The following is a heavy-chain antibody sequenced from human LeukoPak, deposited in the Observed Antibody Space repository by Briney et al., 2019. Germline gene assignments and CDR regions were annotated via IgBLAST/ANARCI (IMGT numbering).Heavy chain of an antibody. Sequence: GGSPRLSCAASGFTFSSYAMHWVRQAPGKGLEWVAVISYDGSNKYYADSVKGRFTISRDNSKNTLYLQMNSLRAEDAAVYYCARAGYGDYVPAFDYWGQGTLVTVSS. CDR3: ARAGYGDYVPAFDY. J-gene: IGHJ4*02. V-gene: IGHV3-30-3*01. CDR2: ISYDGSNK. CDR1: GFTFSSYA. D-gene: IGHD4-17*01.